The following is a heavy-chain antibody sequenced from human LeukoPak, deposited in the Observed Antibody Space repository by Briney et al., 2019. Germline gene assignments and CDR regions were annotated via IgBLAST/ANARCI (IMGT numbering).Heavy chain of an antibody. D-gene: IGHD3-16*01. CDR3: ARDMKGNLDY. V-gene: IGHV3-7*01. Sequence: GGSLRLPCVVSGFTFSNTWMAWVRQAPGKGLEWVANINQDGSTRQYADSVRGRFTISRDNAKNSLYLEMNSLRAEDTGLYHCARDMKGNLDYWGQGTLVTVSS. CDR1: GFTFSNTW. J-gene: IGHJ4*02. CDR2: INQDGSTR.